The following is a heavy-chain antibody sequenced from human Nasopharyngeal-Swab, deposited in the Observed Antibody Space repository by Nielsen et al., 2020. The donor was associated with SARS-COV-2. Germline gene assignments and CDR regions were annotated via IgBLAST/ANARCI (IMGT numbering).Heavy chain of an antibody. CDR3: ARGYYDFWSGYSFDY. D-gene: IGHD3-3*01. V-gene: IGHV3-11*04. CDR2: ISSSGSTI. Sequence: WIRQPPGKGLEWVSYISSSGSTIYYADSVKGRFTISRDNAKNSLYLQMNSLRAEDTAVHYCARGYYDFWSGYSFDYWGQGTLVTVSS. J-gene: IGHJ4*02.